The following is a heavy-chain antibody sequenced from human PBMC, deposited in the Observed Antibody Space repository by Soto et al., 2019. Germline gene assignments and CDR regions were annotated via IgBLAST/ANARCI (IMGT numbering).Heavy chain of an antibody. CDR3: ATGQYYYDSGAYYYS. CDR2: ISSSSSYT. CDR1: GFTFTDHY. V-gene: IGHV3-11*05. Sequence: QVQLVESGGGLVKPGGSLRLSCAASGFTFTDHYMTWIRQAPGKGLEWVSYISSSSSYTNYADSVKGRFTISRDNAKNSLYLQMNSLRAEATAVYYCATGQYYYDSGAYYYSWGQGTLVTVSS. J-gene: IGHJ4*02. D-gene: IGHD3-22*01.